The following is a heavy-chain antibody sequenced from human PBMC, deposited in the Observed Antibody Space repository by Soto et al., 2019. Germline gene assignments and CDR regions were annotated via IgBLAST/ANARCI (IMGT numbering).Heavy chain of an antibody. Sequence: EVQLVESGGGLVQPGGSLRLSCAASGFTFSSYSMNWVRQAPGKGLEWVSYISSSSSTIYYADSVKGRFTISRDNAKNSLYLQMNSLRDEDTAVYYCARENGITIFGVVESYYYGMDVWGQGTTVTVSS. CDR1: GFTFSSYS. CDR2: ISSSSSTI. V-gene: IGHV3-48*02. J-gene: IGHJ6*02. D-gene: IGHD3-3*01. CDR3: ARENGITIFGVVESYYYGMDV.